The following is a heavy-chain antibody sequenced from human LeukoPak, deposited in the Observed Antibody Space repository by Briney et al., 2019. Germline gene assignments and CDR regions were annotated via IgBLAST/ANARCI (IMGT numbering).Heavy chain of an antibody. Sequence: GGSLRLSCAASGFTFSSYGMHWVRQAPGKGLEWVAFIRYDGSNKYYADSVKGRFTISRDNSKNTLYLQMNSLRADDTAVYYCAKFIGDCGGWNAFDLWGQGTMVTVSS. J-gene: IGHJ3*01. V-gene: IGHV3-30*02. CDR3: AKFIGDCGGWNAFDL. CDR1: GFTFSSYG. CDR2: IRYDGSNK. D-gene: IGHD2-21*02.